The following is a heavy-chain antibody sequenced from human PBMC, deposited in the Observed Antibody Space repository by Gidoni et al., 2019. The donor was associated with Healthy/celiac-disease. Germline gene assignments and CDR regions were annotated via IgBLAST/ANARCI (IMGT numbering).Heavy chain of an antibody. CDR2: IIPIFGTA. D-gene: IGHD3-3*01. J-gene: IGHJ4*02. CDR1: GGTFSSYA. CDR3: ARVRQDFGVVTVFDY. V-gene: IGHV1-69*06. Sequence: QVQLVQSGAEVRMPGSSVKVSCQAAGGTFSSYAICWVRPAPGQGLEWMGWIIPIFGTANYAQKFQGRVTITADKSTSTAYMELSSLRSEDTAVYYCARVRQDFGVVTVFDYWGQGTLVTVSS.